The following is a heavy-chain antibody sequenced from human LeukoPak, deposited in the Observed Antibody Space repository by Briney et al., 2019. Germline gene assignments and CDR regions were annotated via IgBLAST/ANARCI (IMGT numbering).Heavy chain of an antibody. D-gene: IGHD3-22*01. Sequence: GGSLRLSCAASGFTFNIHAMSWVRQAPGKGLECVSDNSSSGASTYYADSVKGRFTISRDNSKNTLHLQMNSLRVEDTAVYYCAKDRSTYYYDSSGFYPDAFDIWGQGTMVTVSS. J-gene: IGHJ3*02. CDR2: NSSSGAST. CDR3: AKDRSTYYYDSSGFYPDAFDI. V-gene: IGHV3-23*01. CDR1: GFTFNIHA.